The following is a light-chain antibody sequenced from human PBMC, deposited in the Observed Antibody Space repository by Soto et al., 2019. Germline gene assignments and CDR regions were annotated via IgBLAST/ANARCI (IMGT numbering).Light chain of an antibody. J-gene: IGKJ2*01. CDR2: LIS. V-gene: IGKV1-39*01. CDR1: QSISTY. CDR3: QQTFITYS. Sequence: IQMTQSPPSLTASVGDRVTITCRASQSISTYLNWYQQKPGKAPTLLISLISRRQSGVPPRFSGAGSETDFTLTTSSLQPEDFATYFCQQTFITYSFGQGTKVE.